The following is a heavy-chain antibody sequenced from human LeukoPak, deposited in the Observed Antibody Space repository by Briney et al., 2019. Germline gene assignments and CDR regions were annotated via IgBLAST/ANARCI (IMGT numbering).Heavy chain of an antibody. CDR2: INHSGST. D-gene: IGHD1-26*01. V-gene: IGHV4-34*01. J-gene: IGHJ6*03. CDR1: GGSFSGYY. CDR3: ARVGSGSYLNYYYYMDV. Sequence: HPSETLSLTCAVYGGSFSGYYWSWIRQPPGKGLEWIGEINHSGSTNYNPSLKSRVTISVDTSKNQFSLKLSAVTAADTAVYYCARVGSGSYLNYYYYMDVWGKGTTVTVSS.